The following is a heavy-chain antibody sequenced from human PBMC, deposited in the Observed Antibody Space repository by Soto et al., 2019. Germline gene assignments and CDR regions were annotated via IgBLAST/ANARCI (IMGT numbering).Heavy chain of an antibody. CDR1: GFTFNNYA. Sequence: EVQLLDSGGGLEQPGGSLRLSCAASGFTFNNYAMSWVRQAPGQGLEWVSAIGGGGINAYYADSVKGRFTISRDNSKNTLYLQMNSLRAEDTAVYYCAKSNSGWFWGPFDIWGQGTMVSVSS. J-gene: IGHJ3*02. V-gene: IGHV3-23*01. CDR2: IGGGGINA. CDR3: AKSNSGWFWGPFDI. D-gene: IGHD3-10*01.